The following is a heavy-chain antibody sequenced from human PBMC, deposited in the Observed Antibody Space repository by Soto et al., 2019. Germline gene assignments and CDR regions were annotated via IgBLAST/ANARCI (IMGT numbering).Heavy chain of an antibody. V-gene: IGHV3-9*01. Sequence: PGGSLRLSCPVTGFIFDDFAMHLVRQAPGTGLEWVSGISWNSAGVVYADSVKGRFTISIDNDEDYLYLHMNSLSPDDTAFYFREKDSGGWHRNYFDHWGQGALVTVSS. CDR3: EKDSGGWHRNYFDH. D-gene: IGHD2-15*01. J-gene: IGHJ4*02. CDR1: GFIFDDFA. CDR2: ISWNSAGV.